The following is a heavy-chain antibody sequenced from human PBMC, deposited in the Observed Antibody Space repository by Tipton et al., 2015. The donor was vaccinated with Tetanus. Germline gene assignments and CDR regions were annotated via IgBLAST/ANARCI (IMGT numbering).Heavy chain of an antibody. J-gene: IGHJ4*01. V-gene: IGHV4-4*07. Sequence: TLSLICTVSRGPISSYYWSWIRQPAGKGLEWVGHISNGNTDYSTSLKSRVTLSVDLSKNQFSLQLRAVTAADTAVYYCARGITDGYNRRFDYWGRGILVAVSP. CDR1: RGPISSYY. D-gene: IGHD5-24*01. CDR2: ISNGNT. CDR3: ARGITDGYNRRFDY.